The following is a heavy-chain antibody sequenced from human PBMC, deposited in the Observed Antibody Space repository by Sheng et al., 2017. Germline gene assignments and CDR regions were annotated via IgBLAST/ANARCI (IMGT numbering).Heavy chain of an antibody. CDR1: GFTFSSYS. Sequence: EVQLVESGGGLVKPGGSLRLSCAASGFTFSSYSMNWVRQAPGKGLEWVSSISSSSSYIYYADSVKGRFTISRDNAKNSLYLQMNSLRAEDTAVYYCAREVHYGSGSYWDYYYYYYMDVWGKGTTVTVSS. V-gene: IGHV3-21*01. CDR2: ISSSSSYI. CDR3: AREVHYGSGSYWDYYYYYYMDV. J-gene: IGHJ6*03. D-gene: IGHD3-10*01.